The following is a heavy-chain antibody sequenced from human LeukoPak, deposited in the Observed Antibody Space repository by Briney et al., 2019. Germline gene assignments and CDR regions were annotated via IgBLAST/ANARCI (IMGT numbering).Heavy chain of an antibody. CDR3: ATEGTSGSYYKFDY. V-gene: IGHV1-24*01. Sequence: ASVKVSCKVSGYTLTELSMHWVRQAPGKGLEWMGGFDPEDGETIYAQKFQGRVTMTEDTSTDTAYMELSSLRSEDTAVYYCATEGTSGSYYKFDYWGQGALVTVSS. D-gene: IGHD1-26*01. CDR2: FDPEDGET. CDR1: GYTLTELS. J-gene: IGHJ4*02.